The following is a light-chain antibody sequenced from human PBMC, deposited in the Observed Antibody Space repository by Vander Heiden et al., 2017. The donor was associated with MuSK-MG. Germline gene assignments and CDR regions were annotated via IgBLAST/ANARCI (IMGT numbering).Light chain of an antibody. CDR3: EAWDDSLSGVV. Sequence: QSVLTQPASAPGTPGQSVTIPRTGSSSNIGSNYVSWYQQLSGTAPKLLIYANNQRPSGVPDRFSGSKSGTSASLVISGRRSEDEADYYCEAWDDSLSGVVFAGGTKLTVL. V-gene: IGLV1-47*02. J-gene: IGLJ2*01. CDR1: SSNIGSNY. CDR2: ANN.